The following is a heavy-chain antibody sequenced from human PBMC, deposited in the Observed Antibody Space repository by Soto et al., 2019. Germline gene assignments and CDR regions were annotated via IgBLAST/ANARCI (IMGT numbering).Heavy chain of an antibody. V-gene: IGHV5-51*01. CDR2: IYPGDSDT. D-gene: IGHD3-16*01. CDR1: GYSFTSYW. J-gene: IGHJ5*02. CDR3: ARRRYDFGWFDP. Sequence: PGESMKISWKGSGYSFTSYWSGWVRQMPGKGLEWMGIIYPGDSDTRYSPSFQGQVTISADRSIRTAYLQWSSLKASDTAMYYCARRRYDFGWFDPWGQGTLVTVSS.